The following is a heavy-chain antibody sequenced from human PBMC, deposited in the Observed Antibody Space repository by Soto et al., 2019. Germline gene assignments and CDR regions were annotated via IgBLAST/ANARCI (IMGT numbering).Heavy chain of an antibody. V-gene: IGHV4-59*08. CDR3: ANYPTTVTSDY. CDR1: GGSISSYY. Sequence: SETLSLTCTVSGGSISSYYWSWIRQPPGKGLEWIGYIYYSGSTYYNPSLKSRVTISVDTSKNQFSLKLSSVTAADTAVYYCANYPTTVTSDYWGQGTLVTV. CDR2: IYYSGST. J-gene: IGHJ4*02. D-gene: IGHD4-17*01.